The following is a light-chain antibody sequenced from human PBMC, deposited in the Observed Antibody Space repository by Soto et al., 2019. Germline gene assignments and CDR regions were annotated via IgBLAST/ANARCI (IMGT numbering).Light chain of an antibody. J-gene: IGKJ1*01. V-gene: IGKV3-15*01. Sequence: EIVMTQSPATLSVSPGERATLSCRASQSVSSNLAWYQQKPGQAPRLLIYGASTRATGIPARFSGSGSGTEFTLTISSLQSEDFAVYYCHQYNNWPPGTLGQGTKVDIK. CDR2: GAS. CDR3: HQYNNWPPGT. CDR1: QSVSSN.